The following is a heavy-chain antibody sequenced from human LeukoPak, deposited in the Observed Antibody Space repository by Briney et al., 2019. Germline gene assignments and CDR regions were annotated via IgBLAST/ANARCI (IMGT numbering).Heavy chain of an antibody. J-gene: IGHJ6*03. CDR2: IKQDGSEK. CDR1: GFTFSSYW. Sequence: PGGSLRLSCAASGFTFSSYWMTWVRQAPGKGLEWVANIKQDGSEKYSVDSLEGRFTISRDNAKKLLYLQMNSLRVEDTAVYYCARVGPPYYYYYMDVWGKGTTVTVSS. V-gene: IGHV3-7*01. CDR3: ARVGPPYYYYYMDV.